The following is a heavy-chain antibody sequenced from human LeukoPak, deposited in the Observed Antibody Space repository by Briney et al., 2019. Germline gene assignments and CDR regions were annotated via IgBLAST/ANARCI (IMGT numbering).Heavy chain of an antibody. Sequence: PSETLSLTCTVSGGSISSGSYYWSWIRQPAGKGLEWIGRIYTSGSTNYNPSLKSRVTISVDTSKNQFSLKLSSVTAADTAVYYCARGVLRYFDWLSDNWYFDLWGRGTLVTVSS. CDR2: IYTSGST. CDR3: ARGVLRYFDWLSDNWYFDL. D-gene: IGHD3-9*01. J-gene: IGHJ2*01. V-gene: IGHV4-61*02. CDR1: GGSISSGSYY.